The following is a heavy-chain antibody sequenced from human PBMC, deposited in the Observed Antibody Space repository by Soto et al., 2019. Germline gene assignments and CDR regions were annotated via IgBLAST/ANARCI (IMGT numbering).Heavy chain of an antibody. J-gene: IGHJ4*02. V-gene: IGHV3-23*01. CDR3: EKMSDFWSGSPTYHFDY. D-gene: IGHD3-3*01. Sequence: GGSLRLSCAASGFTFSSYSISWVRHAPGKGPEWVSVISGSGISRYYADSVKGRFTISRDNSKKTLYVQMNSLRAEDTAVYYCEKMSDFWSGSPTYHFDYRGQVPQVTVSS. CDR2: ISGSGISR. CDR1: GFTFSSYS.